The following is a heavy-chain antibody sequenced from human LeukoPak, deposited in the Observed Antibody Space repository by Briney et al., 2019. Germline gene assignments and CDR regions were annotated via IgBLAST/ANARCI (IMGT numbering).Heavy chain of an antibody. V-gene: IGHV5-51*01. D-gene: IGHD5-18*01. J-gene: IGHJ4*02. CDR2: IYPGDSDT. Sequence: GESLKISCQGSGYSFTNSWIGCVRQMPGKGLEWMGIIYPGDSDTTYSPSFQGQVTISADKSISTAYLQWSSLKASDTAMYYCARGGEVQLWSYFDYWGQGTLVTVSS. CDR1: GYSFTNSW. CDR3: ARGGEVQLWSYFDY.